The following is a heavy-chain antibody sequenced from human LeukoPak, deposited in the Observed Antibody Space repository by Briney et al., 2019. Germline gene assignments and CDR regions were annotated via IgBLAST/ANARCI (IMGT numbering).Heavy chain of an antibody. Sequence: PGGSLRLSCAASGFAFNNYAMTWVRQTPGKGLEWVSLISGTGGTTYYADSVKGRFTISRDNSKNTLYLQMNSLTAEDSALYYXXKXGSSSPEFRFDPWGQGTLVTVSS. CDR1: GFAFNNYA. CDR3: XKXGSSSPEFRFDP. J-gene: IGHJ5*02. CDR2: ISGTGGTT. V-gene: IGHV3-23*01. D-gene: IGHD6-6*01.